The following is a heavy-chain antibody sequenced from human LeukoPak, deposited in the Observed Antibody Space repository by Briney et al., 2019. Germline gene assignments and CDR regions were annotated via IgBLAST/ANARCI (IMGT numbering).Heavy chain of an antibody. Sequence: GGSLRLSCAASGFTLSSYAMSWVRQAPGKGLERVSAISGSGGSTYYADSLKGRFTISRDNSKNTLYLQMNSLIPEDTALYSCAKVIVGHGVGNDAFDIWGKGKMVTVFS. CDR3: AKVIVGHGVGNDAFDI. V-gene: IGHV3-23*01. D-gene: IGHD1-26*01. CDR2: ISGSGGST. CDR1: GFTLSSYA. J-gene: IGHJ3*02.